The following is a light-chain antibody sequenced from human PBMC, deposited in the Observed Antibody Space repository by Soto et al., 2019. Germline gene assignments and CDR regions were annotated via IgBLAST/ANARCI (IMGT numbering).Light chain of an antibody. J-gene: IGKJ5*01. CDR3: QQYGSSPT. V-gene: IGKV3D-15*02. Sequence: PGERATVSFRASQSLNSNLAWYQQKPGQAPRLLIYGASTRATGIPARFSGSGSGTEFTLTISSLQSEDFAVYYCQQYGSSPTFGQGTRLEIK. CDR2: GAS. CDR1: QSLNSN.